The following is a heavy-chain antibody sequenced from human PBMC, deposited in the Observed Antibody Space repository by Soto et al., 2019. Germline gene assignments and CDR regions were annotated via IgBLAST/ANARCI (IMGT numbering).Heavy chain of an antibody. CDR1: GYTFTSYG. J-gene: IGHJ4*02. V-gene: IGHV1-18*01. Sequence: ASVKVSCKASGYTFTSYGISWVRQAPGQGLEWMGWISAYNGNTNYAQKLQGRVTMTTDTSTSTAYMELRSLRSDDTAVYYCARDLGYHVAVAGTGGGYFDYWGQGTLVTVSS. CDR3: ARDLGYHVAVAGTGGGYFDY. CDR2: ISAYNGNT. D-gene: IGHD6-19*01.